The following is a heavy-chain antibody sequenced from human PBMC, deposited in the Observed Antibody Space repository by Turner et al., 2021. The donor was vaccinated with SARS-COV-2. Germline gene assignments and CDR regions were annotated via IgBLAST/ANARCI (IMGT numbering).Heavy chain of an antibody. CDR3: ATDSDGAL. V-gene: IGHV1-2*02. Sequence: QVQLVQSGAQVKKAGASVKVSCKASGYTFTDYYMHWVRQVRGQGLEWMGWNNPNSGGTDYSQKFQGRVTMTRDTSIRTVYMGLSRLIADDTAVCYCATDSDGALWGQGTLVTVSS. D-gene: IGHD2-21*01. CDR2: NNPNSGGT. CDR1: GYTFTDYY. J-gene: IGHJ4*02.